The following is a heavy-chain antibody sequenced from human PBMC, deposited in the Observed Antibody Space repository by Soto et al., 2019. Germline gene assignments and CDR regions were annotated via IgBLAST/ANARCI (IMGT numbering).Heavy chain of an antibody. CDR3: AREQGLLRYAYTDY. D-gene: IGHD3-9*01. Sequence: PGVSLRLSCEASGFSFSRHSMTWVLLAPGKGLEWVSSIGNDPSYLYYAGSVKGRFTISRDNAKNSLYLQMNSLRVEDTAVYYCAREQGLLRYAYTDYWGQGTPVTGSS. CDR2: IGNDPSYL. V-gene: IGHV3-21*06. J-gene: IGHJ4*02. CDR1: GFSFSRHS.